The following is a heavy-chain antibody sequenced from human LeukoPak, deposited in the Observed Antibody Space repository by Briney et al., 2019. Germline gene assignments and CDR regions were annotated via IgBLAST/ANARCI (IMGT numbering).Heavy chain of an antibody. CDR3: ARTNIIVDTDNWFDP. Sequence: SETLSLTCTVSGGSISSYYWSWIRQPPGKGLEWIGYIYYSGSTNYNPSLKSRVTISVDTSKNQFSLKLSSVTAADTAVYYCARTNIIVDTDNWFDPWGQGTPVTVSS. V-gene: IGHV4-59*01. D-gene: IGHD5-18*01. CDR1: GGSISSYY. CDR2: IYYSGST. J-gene: IGHJ5*02.